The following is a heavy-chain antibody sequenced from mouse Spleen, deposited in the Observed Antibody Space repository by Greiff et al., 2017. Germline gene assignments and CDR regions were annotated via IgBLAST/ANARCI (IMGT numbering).Heavy chain of an antibody. J-gene: IGHJ2*01. V-gene: IGHV5-17*01. CDR2: ISSGSSTI. CDR1: GFTFSDYG. CDR3: AREYGNPNYFDY. D-gene: IGHD2-10*02. Sequence: EVQLVESGGGLVKPGGSLKLSCAASGFTFSDYGMHWVRQAPEKGLEWVAYISSGSSTIYYADTVKGRFTISRDNAKNTLFLQMTSLRSEDTAMYYCAREYGNPNYFDYWGQGTTLTVSS.